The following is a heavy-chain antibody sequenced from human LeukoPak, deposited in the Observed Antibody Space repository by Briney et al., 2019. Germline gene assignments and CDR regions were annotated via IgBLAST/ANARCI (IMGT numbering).Heavy chain of an antibody. Sequence: GGSLRLSCAASGFTFDNYAMGWVRQAPGKGLEWVSAITSSGAYTDYADSVKGRFAISRDNSKNTLYLQMNSLRADDTAVYYCARQAGAYSHPYDYWGQGTLVTVSS. J-gene: IGHJ4*02. CDR3: ARQAGAYSHPYDY. CDR2: ITSSGAYT. V-gene: IGHV3-23*01. D-gene: IGHD4/OR15-4a*01. CDR1: GFTFDNYA.